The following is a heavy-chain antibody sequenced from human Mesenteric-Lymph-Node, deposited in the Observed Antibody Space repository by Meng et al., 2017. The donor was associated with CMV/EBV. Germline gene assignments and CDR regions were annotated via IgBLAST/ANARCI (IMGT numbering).Heavy chain of an antibody. D-gene: IGHD2-8*01. V-gene: IGHV3-23*03. J-gene: IGHJ3*02. Sequence: GESLKISCAASGFTFSSFAMSWVRQAPGKGLEWVSIIYSGGTITYYADSVKGRFTISRDNSKNTLYLQMNSLRAEDTAVYYCAKFSPMVYGAFDIWGQGTMVTVSS. CDR2: IYSGGTIT. CDR1: GFTFSSFA. CDR3: AKFSPMVYGAFDI.